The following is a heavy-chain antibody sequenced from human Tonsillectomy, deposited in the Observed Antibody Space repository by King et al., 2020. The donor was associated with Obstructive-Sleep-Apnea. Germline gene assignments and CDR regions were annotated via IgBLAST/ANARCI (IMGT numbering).Heavy chain of an antibody. V-gene: IGHV3-30-3*01. CDR1: GFIFSDFP. Sequence: VQLVESGGGVVQPGRSLRLSCAASGFIFSDFPFHWVRQAPGKGLEWLALISYDGSNEYYADSVKGRFTISRDNSKNTLYLQMNSLRTEETAIYYCARGGQNYDVLTGYVYKWFDPWGQGTLVTVSS. D-gene: IGHD3-9*01. CDR2: ISYDGSNE. J-gene: IGHJ5*02. CDR3: ARGGQNYDVLTGYVYKWFDP.